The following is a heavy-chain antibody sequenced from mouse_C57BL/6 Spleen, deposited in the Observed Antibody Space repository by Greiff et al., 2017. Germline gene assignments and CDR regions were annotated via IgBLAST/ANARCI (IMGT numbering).Heavy chain of an antibody. D-gene: IGHD1-1*01. J-gene: IGHJ2*01. Sequence: EVQLVESGGGLVKPGGSLKLSCAASGFTFSDYGMHWVRQAPEKGLEWVAYISSGSSTIYYADTVKGQFTIARDNAKNTLFLQMTSLRSEDTAMYYCARPTGSSDDYWGQGTTLTVSS. CDR2: ISSGSSTI. CDR3: ARPTGSSDDY. CDR1: GFTFSDYG. V-gene: IGHV5-17*01.